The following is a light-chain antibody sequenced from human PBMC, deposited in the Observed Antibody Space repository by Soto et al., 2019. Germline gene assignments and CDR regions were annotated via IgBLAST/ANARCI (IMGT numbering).Light chain of an antibody. CDR2: LGS. J-gene: IGKJ4*01. CDR3: MQALQTPLT. Sequence: DIVMTQSPLSLPVTPGEPASISCRSSQSLLHRSGYNYLTWYLQKPGQSPQLLIYLGSSRASGVPDRFSGSGSGTDFTLKISRVEAEDVGVYYCMQALQTPLTFGGGTKGISN. V-gene: IGKV2-28*01. CDR1: QSLLHRSGYNY.